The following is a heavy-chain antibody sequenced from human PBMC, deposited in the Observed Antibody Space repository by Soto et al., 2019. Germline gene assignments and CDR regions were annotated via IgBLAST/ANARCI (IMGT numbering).Heavy chain of an antibody. CDR1: GGTFSSYT. Sequence: QVQLVQSGAEVKKPGSSVKVSCKASGGTFSSYTISWVRQAPGQGLEWMGRIIPILGIANYAQKFQGRVTTTADKTTSTAYMELSSLRSEDTAVYYCARWDSSGWRGIDYWGQGTLVTVSS. CDR3: ARWDSSGWRGIDY. J-gene: IGHJ4*02. CDR2: IIPILGIA. D-gene: IGHD6-19*01. V-gene: IGHV1-69*02.